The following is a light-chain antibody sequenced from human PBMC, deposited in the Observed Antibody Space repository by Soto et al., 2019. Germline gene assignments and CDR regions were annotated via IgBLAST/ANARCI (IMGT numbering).Light chain of an antibody. CDR3: QQYNNWPPIT. CDR2: DAS. Sequence: DIQMTQSPSTLSTSEGDRVTITCRASEGISSWLAWYQQKPGKAPKLLIYDASSLESGVPSRFSGSGSGTEFTLTVSSLQSEDFAVYYCQQYNNWPPITFGQGTRLE. V-gene: IGKV1-5*01. J-gene: IGKJ5*01. CDR1: EGISSW.